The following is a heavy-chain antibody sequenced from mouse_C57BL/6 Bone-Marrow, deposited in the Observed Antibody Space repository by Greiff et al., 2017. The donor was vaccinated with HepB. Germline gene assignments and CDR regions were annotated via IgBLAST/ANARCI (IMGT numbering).Heavy chain of an antibody. J-gene: IGHJ2*01. CDR1: GFNIKDYY. CDR2: IDPEDGDT. CDR3: TTPITTVVARY. D-gene: IGHD1-1*01. Sequence: VQLQQSGAELVRPGASVKLSCTASGFNIKDYYMHWVKQRPEQGLEWIGRIDPEDGDTEYAPKFQGKAAMTADTSSNTAYLQLSSLTSEDTAVYYCTTPITTVVARYWGQGTTLTVSS. V-gene: IGHV14-1*01.